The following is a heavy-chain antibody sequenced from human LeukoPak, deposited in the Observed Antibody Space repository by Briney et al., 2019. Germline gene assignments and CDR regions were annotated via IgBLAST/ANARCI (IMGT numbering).Heavy chain of an antibody. Sequence: SETLSLTCAVYGGSFSGYYWSWIRQPPGKGLEWIGEINHSGSTNCNPSLKSRVSISVDTSKNQFSLKLSSVTAADTAVYYCARRIAAAARYYYYYGMDVWGQGPTVTVSS. CDR1: GGSFSGYY. D-gene: IGHD6-13*01. V-gene: IGHV4-34*01. CDR3: ARRIAAAARYYYYYGMDV. CDR2: INHSGST. J-gene: IGHJ6*02.